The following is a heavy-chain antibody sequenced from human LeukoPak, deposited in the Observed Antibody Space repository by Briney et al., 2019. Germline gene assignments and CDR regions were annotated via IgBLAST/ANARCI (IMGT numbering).Heavy chain of an antibody. CDR2: IKQDGSAK. CDR1: GFTFSSYW. Sequence: PGGSLRLSCAASGFTFSSYWMSWVRQAPGKGLEWVANIKQDGSAKYYVDSVKGRFTFSRDNAEKSLYLQMNSLRAEDTAVYYCSGTGSVGWGQGTLVTVSS. D-gene: IGHD3/OR15-3a*01. J-gene: IGHJ4*02. V-gene: IGHV3-7*01. CDR3: SGTGSVG.